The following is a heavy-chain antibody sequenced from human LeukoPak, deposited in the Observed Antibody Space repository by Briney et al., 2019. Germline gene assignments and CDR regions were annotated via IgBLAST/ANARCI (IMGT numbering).Heavy chain of an antibody. CDR3: ARGLAGTDYYYYMDV. J-gene: IGHJ6*03. CDR1: GFTVSSNY. V-gene: IGHV3-53*01. D-gene: IGHD6-13*01. CDR2: IYSGGST. Sequence: PGGSLRLSCAASGFTVSSNYMSWVRQAPGKGLEWVSVIYSGGSTYYADSVKGRFTISRDNSKNTLYLQMNSLRAEDTAVYYCARGLAGTDYYYYMDVWGEGTTVTVSS.